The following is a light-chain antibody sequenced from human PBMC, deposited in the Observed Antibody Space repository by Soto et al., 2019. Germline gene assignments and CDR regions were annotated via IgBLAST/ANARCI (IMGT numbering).Light chain of an antibody. CDR2: AAS. J-gene: IGKJ1*01. V-gene: IGKV1-17*01. CDR1: QAIRND. CDR3: LQHNTRPRT. Sequence: AVGDRLTIYWRARQAIRNDLAWFQQKPGKAPKRLIYAASSLESGVPSRFNGSGSETDFTLTISSLHPEDFATYYCLQHNTRPRTFGQGTKVDIK.